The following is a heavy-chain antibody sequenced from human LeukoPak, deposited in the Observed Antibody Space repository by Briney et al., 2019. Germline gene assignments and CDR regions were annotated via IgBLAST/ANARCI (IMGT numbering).Heavy chain of an antibody. CDR1: GYSISSGYY. CDR2: IYYSGNT. V-gene: IGHV4-38-2*02. Sequence: SSETLSLTCTVSGYSISSGYYWGWIRQPPGKGLEWIGSIYYSGNTYYNASLKSQVSISIDTSKNQFSLRLTSVTAADTAVYYCARQTGSGLFILPGGQGTLVTVSS. D-gene: IGHD3/OR15-3a*01. CDR3: ARQTGSGLFILP. J-gene: IGHJ4*02.